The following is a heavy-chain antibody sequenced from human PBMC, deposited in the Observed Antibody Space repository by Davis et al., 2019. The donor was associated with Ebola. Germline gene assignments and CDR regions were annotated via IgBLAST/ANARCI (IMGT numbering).Heavy chain of an antibody. V-gene: IGHV3-74*01. J-gene: IGHJ4*02. CDR2: INRDGSST. CDR3: VYQLLSVDCY. CDR1: GFTFSSYW. Sequence: GESLKISCAASGFTFSSYWMHWVRQAPGKGLVWVAHINRDGSSTGYADSVKGRFTISRDNAKNTLYLQMNSLRAEDTAVYYCVYQLLSVDCYWGQGTLVTVSS. D-gene: IGHD2-2*01.